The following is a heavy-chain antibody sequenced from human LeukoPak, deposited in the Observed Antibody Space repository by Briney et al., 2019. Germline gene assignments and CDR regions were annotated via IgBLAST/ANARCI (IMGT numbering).Heavy chain of an antibody. Sequence: GGSLRLSCAASGFSLSYYSMNWVRQAPGKGLEWVSYISSSSSTMYYADSVKGRFTISRDNAKNSLYLQMNSLRAEDTAVYFCAKGAGGYYDSSGSGFDYWGQGTLVTVSS. V-gene: IGHV3-48*04. CDR2: ISSSSSTM. CDR1: GFSLSYYS. D-gene: IGHD3-22*01. CDR3: AKGAGGYYDSSGSGFDY. J-gene: IGHJ4*02.